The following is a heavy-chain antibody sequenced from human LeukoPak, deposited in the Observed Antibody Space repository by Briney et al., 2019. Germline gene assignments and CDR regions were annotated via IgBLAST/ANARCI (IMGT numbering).Heavy chain of an antibody. D-gene: IGHD4-23*01. CDR2: IYYSGST. J-gene: IGHJ5*02. CDR1: GGSVRSSSYY. Sequence: SETLSLTRTVSGGSVRSSSYYWGWIGQPPGKGLEWIGSIYYSGSTYYNPSLMSRLTISVDTSKNQFSLKLSSVTAADTAVYYCASHVRGGGWFDPWGQGTLVTVSS. V-gene: IGHV4-39*01. CDR3: ASHVRGGGWFDP.